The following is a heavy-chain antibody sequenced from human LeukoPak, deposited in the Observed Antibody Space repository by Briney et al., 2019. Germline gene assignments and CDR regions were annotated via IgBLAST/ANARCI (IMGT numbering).Heavy chain of an antibody. V-gene: IGHV3-21*06. CDR2: IGPTGSDR. Sequence: GGSLRLSCTASGLTFSTSGFNWVRQAPGKGLEWVASIGPTGSDRYHADSIKGRFTISRDNANNFLYLQVNSLRAEDTAVYYCATETNGRHYDYWGQGTLLTVSS. D-gene: IGHD1-14*01. CDR1: GLTFSTSG. J-gene: IGHJ4*02. CDR3: ATETNGRHYDY.